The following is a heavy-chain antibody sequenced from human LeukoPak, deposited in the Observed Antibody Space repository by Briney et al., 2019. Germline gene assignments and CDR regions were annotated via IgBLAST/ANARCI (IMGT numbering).Heavy chain of an antibody. CDR1: GFTFSSYG. CDR2: ISGSGGLT. V-gene: IGHV3-23*01. D-gene: IGHD6-19*01. Sequence: PGGSLRLSCAASGFTFSSYGTVWVRHAPGEGVKWVSSISGSGGLTYYADSVRGRFTISRDNSRNTLYLQMNSLRAEDTALYYCARTPVPGLWYFDLWGRGTLVTVSS. J-gene: IGHJ2*01. CDR3: ARTPVPGLWYFDL.